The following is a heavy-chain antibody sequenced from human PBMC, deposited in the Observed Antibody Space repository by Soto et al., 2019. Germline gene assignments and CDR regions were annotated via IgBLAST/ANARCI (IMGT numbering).Heavy chain of an antibody. D-gene: IGHD3-22*01. Sequence: ASVNVSCKASGGTFSSYAISWVRQAPGQGLEWMGGIIPIFGTANYAQKFQGRVTITADESTSTAYMELSSLRSEDTAVYYCAREVYDSSGHPFDYWGQGTLVTAPQ. CDR2: IIPIFGTA. J-gene: IGHJ4*02. CDR3: AREVYDSSGHPFDY. CDR1: GGTFSSYA. V-gene: IGHV1-69*13.